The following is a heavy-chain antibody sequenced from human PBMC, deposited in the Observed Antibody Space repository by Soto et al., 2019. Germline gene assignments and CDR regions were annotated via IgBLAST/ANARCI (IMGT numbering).Heavy chain of an antibody. Sequence: QVQLVESGRGVVQPGRSLRLSCAASGFTFSNYGMHWVRQAPGKGLEWVAVISHDGSDIKYADSVKGRFTVSRDNSRNTLYLQINSLRTEDKAMYHCAKCVATFGVILAPTGLIDSWGQGTLVTVSS. D-gene: IGHD3-3*01. CDR2: ISHDGSDI. V-gene: IGHV3-30*18. CDR1: GFTFSNYG. J-gene: IGHJ4*02. CDR3: AKCVATFGVILAPTGLIDS.